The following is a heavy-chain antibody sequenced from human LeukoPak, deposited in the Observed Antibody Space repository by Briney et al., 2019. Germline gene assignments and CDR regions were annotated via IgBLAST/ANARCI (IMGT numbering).Heavy chain of an antibody. CDR1: GYTFTSYG. CDR2: ISAYNGNT. Sequence: ASVKVSCKASGYTFTSYGISWVRQAPGQGLEWMGWISAYNGNTNYAQRLQGRVTMTTDTSTSTAYMELRSLRSDDTAVYYCAKRSSSVINYYDSSGSAFDYWGQGTLVTVSS. V-gene: IGHV1-18*01. J-gene: IGHJ4*02. D-gene: IGHD3-22*01. CDR3: AKRSSSVINYYDSSGSAFDY.